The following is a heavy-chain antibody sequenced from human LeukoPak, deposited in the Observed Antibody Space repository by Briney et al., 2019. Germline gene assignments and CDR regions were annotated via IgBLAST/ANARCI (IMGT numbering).Heavy chain of an antibody. CDR1: GYTFTGYY. V-gene: IGHV1-2*02. Sequence: GASVKVSCKASGYTFTGYYMHWVRQAPGQGLEWMGWINPNSGGTNYAQKFQGKVTMTRDTSISTAYMELSRLRSDDTAVYYCARVPITIFGVVITGYYYYGMDVWGQGTTVTVSS. CDR3: ARVPITIFGVVITGYYYYGMDV. CDR2: INPNSGGT. J-gene: IGHJ6*02. D-gene: IGHD3-3*01.